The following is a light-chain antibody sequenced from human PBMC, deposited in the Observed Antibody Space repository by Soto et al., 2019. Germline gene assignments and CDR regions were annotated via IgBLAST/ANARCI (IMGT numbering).Light chain of an antibody. CDR1: SSDVGADNF. V-gene: IGLV2-8*01. Sequence: QSAWTQRPSASGAPGQAVTLSCTGTSSDVGADNFVSWYQQHPGKAPKLMISEVTKRPSGVPDRFSGSKSGNTASLTVSGLQAEDEADYYCSSYAGGNNVFGTGTKVTVL. J-gene: IGLJ1*01. CDR2: EVT. CDR3: SSYAGGNNV.